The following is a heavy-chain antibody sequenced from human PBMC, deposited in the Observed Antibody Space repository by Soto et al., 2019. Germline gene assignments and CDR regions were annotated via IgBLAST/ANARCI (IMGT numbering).Heavy chain of an antibody. Sequence: LSCAASGFTFSSYGMHWVRQAPGKGLEWVAVIWYDGSNKYXADSVKGRFTISRDNSKNTLYLQMNSLRAEDTAVYYCASAGPKGEYFQHWGQGTLVTVSS. J-gene: IGHJ1*01. CDR1: GFTFSSYG. CDR2: IWYDGSNK. D-gene: IGHD1-1*01. V-gene: IGHV3-33*01. CDR3: ASAGPKGEYFQH.